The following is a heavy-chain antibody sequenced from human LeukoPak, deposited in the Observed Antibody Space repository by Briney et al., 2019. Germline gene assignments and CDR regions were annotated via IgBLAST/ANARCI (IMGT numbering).Heavy chain of an antibody. V-gene: IGHV4-39*07. J-gene: IGHJ6*02. CDR1: GGSIRSSYYY. CDR2: IYYSGST. CDR3: ARVDPGYYYGMDV. D-gene: IGHD3-10*01. Sequence: SETLSLTCTVSGGSIRSSYYYWGWIRQPPGKGLEWIGSIYYSGSTNYNPSLKSRVTISVDTSKNQFSLKLSSVTAADTAVYYCARVDPGYYYGMDVWGQGTTVTVSS.